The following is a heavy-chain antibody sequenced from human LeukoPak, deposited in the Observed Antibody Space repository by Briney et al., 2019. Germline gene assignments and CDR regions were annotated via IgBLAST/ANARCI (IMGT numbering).Heavy chain of an antibody. CDR1: GFTFSSYA. V-gene: IGHV3-23*01. CDR3: AKADGGIPVFDY. J-gene: IGHJ4*02. CDR2: ISGSGGST. Sequence: GGSLRLACAASGFTFSSYAMSWVRQAPGKGLEWVSAISGSGGSTYYADSVKGRFTISRDNSKNTLYLQMNSLRAKDTAVYYCAKADGGIPVFDYWGQGPVLRVSS. D-gene: IGHD1-26*01.